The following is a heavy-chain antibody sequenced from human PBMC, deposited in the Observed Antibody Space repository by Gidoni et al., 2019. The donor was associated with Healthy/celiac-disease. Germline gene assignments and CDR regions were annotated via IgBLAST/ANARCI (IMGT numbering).Heavy chain of an antibody. CDR1: GGSFSGYY. D-gene: IGHD3-16*01. V-gene: IGHV4-34*01. CDR2: INHSGST. J-gene: IGHJ4*02. CDR3: ARSRGYFDY. Sequence: QAQLQQWGAGLLKPSETLSLTCAAYGGSFSGYYSSWIRQPPGKGLEWIGEINHSGSTNYNPSLKSRVTISVDTSKNQFSLKLSSVTAADTAVYYCARSRGYFDYWGQGTLVTVSS.